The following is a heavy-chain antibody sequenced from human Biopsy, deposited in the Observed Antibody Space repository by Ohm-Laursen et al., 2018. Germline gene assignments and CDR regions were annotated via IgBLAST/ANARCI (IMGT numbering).Heavy chain of an antibody. CDR1: GDSISTYY. D-gene: IGHD4-17*01. CDR3: ARLPHGDYRYNFDY. J-gene: IGHJ4*02. CDR2: IDYSERT. Sequence: SETLSLTCTVSGDSISTYYWSWIRQPPGKGLEWIGYIDYSERTYFNPSLWSRLTLSLDMSRNQFSLRLTSVTAADTAVYYCARLPHGDYRYNFDYWGQGTLVTVSS. V-gene: IGHV4-59*08.